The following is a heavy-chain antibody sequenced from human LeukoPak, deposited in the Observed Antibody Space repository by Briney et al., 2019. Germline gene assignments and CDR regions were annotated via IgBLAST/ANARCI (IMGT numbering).Heavy chain of an antibody. Sequence: GGSLRLSCAASGFTFSNYWMSWVRQAPGKGLEWVANIKQDGSVKQHVDSVKGRFTISRDNAKNSLYLQMNSLRAEDTAVYYCARDRDDGGFEYWGQGTLVTVSS. V-gene: IGHV3-7*01. J-gene: IGHJ4*02. CDR2: IKQDGSVK. D-gene: IGHD4-23*01. CDR1: GFTFSNYW. CDR3: ARDRDDGGFEY.